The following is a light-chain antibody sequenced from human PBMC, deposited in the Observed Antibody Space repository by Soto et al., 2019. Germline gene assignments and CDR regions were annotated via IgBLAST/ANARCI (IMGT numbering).Light chain of an antibody. CDR2: GAS. Sequence: EIVLTQSPGTLSLSPGERATLSCRASQSISSNNLAWYQQKPAQAPRLLIYGASSRATGIPDRFSGSGSVTDFTLTISRPETEDYAVYFCKQYDNSARVSPRTFGQGTKVEVK. CDR1: QSISSNN. V-gene: IGKV3-20*01. CDR3: KQYDNSARVSPRT. J-gene: IGKJ1*01.